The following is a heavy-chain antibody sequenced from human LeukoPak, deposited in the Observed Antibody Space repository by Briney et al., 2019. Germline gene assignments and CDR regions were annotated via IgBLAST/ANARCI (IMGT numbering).Heavy chain of an antibody. V-gene: IGHV3-23*01. CDR1: GFTFSSYA. CDR2: ISGSGGST. J-gene: IGHJ4*02. Sequence: GGSLRLSCAASGFTFSSYAMSWVRQAPGKGLGWVSAISGSGGSTYYADSVKGRFTISRDNSKNTLYLQMNSLRAEDTAVYYCAPALTMVRGVSNFDYWGQGTLVTVSS. D-gene: IGHD3-10*01. CDR3: APALTMVRGVSNFDY.